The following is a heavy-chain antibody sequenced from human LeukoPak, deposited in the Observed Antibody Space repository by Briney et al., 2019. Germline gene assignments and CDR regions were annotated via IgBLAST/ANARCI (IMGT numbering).Heavy chain of an antibody. CDR1: GFTFSSYN. D-gene: IGHD3-10*01. CDR2: ISSSSSYI. V-gene: IGHV3-21*01. J-gene: IGHJ4*02. Sequence: PGGSLRLSCAASGFTFSSYNMNWVRQAPGKGLKWVSSISSSSSYIYYADSVKGRFTISRDNAKNSLYLQMNSLRAEDTAVYYCARDGSGSSYYFDYWGQGTLVTVSS. CDR3: ARDGSGSSYYFDY.